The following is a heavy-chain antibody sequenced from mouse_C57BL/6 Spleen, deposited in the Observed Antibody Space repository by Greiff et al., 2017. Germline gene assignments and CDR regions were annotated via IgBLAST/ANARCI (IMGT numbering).Heavy chain of an antibody. Sequence: EVKLMESGGGLVQPKGSLKLSCAASGFSFNTYAMNWVRQAPGKGLEWVARIRSKSNNYATYYADSVKDRFTISRDDSESMLYLQMNNLKTEDTAMYYCVREYDGYSLAYWGQGTLVTVSA. CDR3: VREYDGYSLAY. CDR1: GFSFNTYA. V-gene: IGHV10-1*01. D-gene: IGHD2-3*01. CDR2: IRSKSNNYAT. J-gene: IGHJ3*01.